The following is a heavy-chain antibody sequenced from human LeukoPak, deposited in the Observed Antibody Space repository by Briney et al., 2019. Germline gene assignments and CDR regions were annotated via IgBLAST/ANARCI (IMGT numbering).Heavy chain of an antibody. Sequence: NTSETLSLTCAVYGGSISSSSYYWGWIRQPPGKGLEWIGSIYYSGSTYYNPSLKSRVTISVDTSKNQFSLKLSSVTAADTAVYYCARDGGSGSPYGMDVWGQGTTVTVSS. CDR2: IYYSGST. CDR3: ARDGGSGSPYGMDV. V-gene: IGHV4-39*07. J-gene: IGHJ6*02. CDR1: GGSISSSSYY. D-gene: IGHD3-10*01.